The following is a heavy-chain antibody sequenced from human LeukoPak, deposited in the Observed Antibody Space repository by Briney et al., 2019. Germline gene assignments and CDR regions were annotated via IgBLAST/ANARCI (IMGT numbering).Heavy chain of an antibody. J-gene: IGHJ4*02. D-gene: IGHD2-2*02. V-gene: IGHV3-23*01. CDR3: AKVPTAILTLPLYYFDY. CDR1: GFTFSSYA. Sequence: GGSLRLSCAASGFTFSSYAMSWARQAPGKGLEWVSVVSGSGGSTYYADSVEGRFTISRDNSENMLYLQMNSLRAEDTAVYYCAKVPTAILTLPLYYFDYWGQGTLVTVSS. CDR2: VSGSGGST.